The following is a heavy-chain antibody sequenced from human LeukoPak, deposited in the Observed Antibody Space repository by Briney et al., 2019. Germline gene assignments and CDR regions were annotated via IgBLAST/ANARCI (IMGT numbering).Heavy chain of an antibody. CDR3: ARGYASGNDAQYFQH. CDR1: GYTFTGYY. D-gene: IGHD3-10*01. J-gene: IGHJ1*01. V-gene: IGHV1-2*02. CDR2: INPNSGGT. Sequence: ASVNVSHKASGYTFTGYYMLWVRQAPGQGLEWMGWINPNSGGTNYAQKFQGRVTMTRDTSISTAYMKLSRLRSDDTAVYYCARGYASGNDAQYFQHWGQGTLVTVSS.